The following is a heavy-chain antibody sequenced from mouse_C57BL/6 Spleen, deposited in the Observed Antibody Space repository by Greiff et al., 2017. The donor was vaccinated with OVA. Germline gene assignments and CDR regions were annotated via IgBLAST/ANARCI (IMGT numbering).Heavy chain of an antibody. V-gene: IGHV1-22*01. CDR1: GYTFTDYN. D-gene: IGHD2-4*01. CDR2: INPNNGGT. Sequence: VQLQQSGPELVKPGASVKMSCKASGYTFTDYNMHWVKQSHGKSLEWIGYINPNNGGTSYNQKFKGKATLTVNKSSSTAYMELRSLTSEDSAVYYCAYDYEWPGFAYWGQGTLVTVSA. J-gene: IGHJ3*01. CDR3: AYDYEWPGFAY.